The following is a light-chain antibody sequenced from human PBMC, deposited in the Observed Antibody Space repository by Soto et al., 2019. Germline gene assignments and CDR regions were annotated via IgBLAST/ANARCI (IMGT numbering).Light chain of an antibody. CDR2: AAS. J-gene: IGKJ1*01. Sequence: EIVMTQSPATLSVSPGERATLSCRASQSVSSKLAWYQQKPGQPPRLLIYAASTRATGIPVRFSGSGSGTEFTLTISSLQYEDFAVYYCQQYNNWPWTFGQGTKVQIK. CDR1: QSVSSK. V-gene: IGKV3-15*01. CDR3: QQYNNWPWT.